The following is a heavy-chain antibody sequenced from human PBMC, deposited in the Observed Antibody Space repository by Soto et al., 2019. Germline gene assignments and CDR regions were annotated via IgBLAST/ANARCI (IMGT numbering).Heavy chain of an antibody. J-gene: IGHJ4*02. D-gene: IGHD6-6*01. Sequence: PSETLSLTCAVYGGSFSGYYWSWIRQPPGKGLEWIGEINHSGSTNYNPSLKSRVTISVDTSKNQFSLKLSSVTAADTAVYYCARGRMYIAARSSYFDYWGQGTLVTVS. CDR3: ARGRMYIAARSSYFDY. V-gene: IGHV4-34*01. CDR2: INHSGST. CDR1: GGSFSGYY.